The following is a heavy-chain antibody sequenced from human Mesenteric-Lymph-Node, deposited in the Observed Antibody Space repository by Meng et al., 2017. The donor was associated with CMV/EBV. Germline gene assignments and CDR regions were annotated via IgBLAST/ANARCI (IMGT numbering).Heavy chain of an antibody. V-gene: IGHV3-53*01. D-gene: IGHD6-19*01. CDR2: IYSDGST. J-gene: IGHJ4*02. CDR1: GFNVSNNY. CDR3: ARGSEKQWLVR. Sequence: GESLKISCAASGFNVSNNYMTWVRQAPGKGLEWVSVIYSDGSTHYADSVKGRFIISRDNSKNTLYFQMNSLRDEDTAVYYCARGSEKQWLVRWGQGTLVTVSS.